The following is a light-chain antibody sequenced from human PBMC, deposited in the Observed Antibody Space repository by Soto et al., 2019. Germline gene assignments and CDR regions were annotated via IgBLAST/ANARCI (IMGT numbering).Light chain of an antibody. CDR2: DAS. CDR3: QQYNNWTPWT. Sequence: ILMTQSPATLSVSPGGRATLSCRASQSVSNNLAWYQQKPGQAPRLLIYDASTRATGIPARFSGSGSGTEFTLTISGLQSEDFAVYYCQQYNNWTPWTFGQGTKVEIK. CDR1: QSVSNN. J-gene: IGKJ1*01. V-gene: IGKV3-15*01.